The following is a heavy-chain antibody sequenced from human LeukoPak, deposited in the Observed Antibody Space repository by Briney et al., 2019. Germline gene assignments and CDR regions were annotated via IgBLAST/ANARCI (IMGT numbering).Heavy chain of an antibody. J-gene: IGHJ4*02. CDR1: GFTFSNYG. Sequence: PGGSPRLSCAASGFTFSNYGMHWVRQAPGKGLEWVAVVFDDGSREDFADSVKGRFTISRDNSKNTVLLQMNSLRAEDTAVYYCARDFKSGYVDSWGQGTLVTVSS. CDR2: VFDDGSRE. D-gene: IGHD3-3*01. V-gene: IGHV3-33*01. CDR3: ARDFKSGYVDS.